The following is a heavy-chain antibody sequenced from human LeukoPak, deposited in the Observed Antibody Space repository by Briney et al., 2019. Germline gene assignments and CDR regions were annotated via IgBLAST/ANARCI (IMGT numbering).Heavy chain of an antibody. CDR2: IYYSGST. Sequence: PSETLSLTCTVSGGSISSYYWSWIRQPPGKGLEWIGYIYYSGSTNYNPSLKSRVTISVDTSKNQFSLKLSSVTAADTAVYYCARGDTAMVPWFDPWGQGTLVTVSS. CDR1: GGSISSYY. V-gene: IGHV4-59*01. J-gene: IGHJ5*02. D-gene: IGHD5-18*01. CDR3: ARGDTAMVPWFDP.